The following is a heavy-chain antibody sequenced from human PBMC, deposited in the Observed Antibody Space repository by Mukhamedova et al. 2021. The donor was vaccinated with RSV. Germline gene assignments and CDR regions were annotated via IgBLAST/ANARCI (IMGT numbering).Heavy chain of an antibody. D-gene: IGHD3-10*01. CDR3: ARLLVRGVYGMDV. Sequence: IGWVRQMPGKGLEWMGITYPGDSDTRYSPSFQGQVTISADKSISTAYLQWSSLKASDTAMYYCARLLVRGVYGMDVWGQGTTVT. CDR2: TYPGDSDT. J-gene: IGHJ6*02. V-gene: IGHV5-51*01.